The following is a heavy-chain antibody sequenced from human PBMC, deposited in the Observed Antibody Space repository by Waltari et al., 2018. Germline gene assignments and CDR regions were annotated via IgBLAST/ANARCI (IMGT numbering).Heavy chain of an antibody. J-gene: IGHJ4*02. CDR1: GGSISGNF. Sequence: QVPLQESGPGLVEPSETLSLTCTVSGGSISGNFWRWVRQPPGKGLEWIAYFYYSGSSNYNPSLKSRVTISVDTSKNQFSLRLSSVTAADTAVYYCARGSGPLRFWGQGTRVTVSS. V-gene: IGHV4-59*01. CDR3: ARGSGPLRF. CDR2: FYYSGSS. D-gene: IGHD1-1*01.